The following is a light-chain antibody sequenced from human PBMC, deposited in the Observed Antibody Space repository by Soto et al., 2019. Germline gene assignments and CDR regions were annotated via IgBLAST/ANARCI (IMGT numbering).Light chain of an antibody. CDR3: QQYKNWPPLT. CDR2: GAF. V-gene: IGKV3-15*01. CDR1: QSVSFH. Sequence: EIVMTQSPATLSVSPGETATLSCRASQSVSFHLAWYQQKPGQGPRLLIYGAFTRATGIPARFSGSGSGTYFTLTISSLQSEDFALYYCQQYKNWPPLTFGGGTKVEIK. J-gene: IGKJ4*01.